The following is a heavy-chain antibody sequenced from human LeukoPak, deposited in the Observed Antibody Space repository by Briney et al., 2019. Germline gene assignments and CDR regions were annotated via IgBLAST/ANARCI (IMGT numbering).Heavy chain of an antibody. CDR1: GGSISNYY. Sequence: PSETLSLTCTVSGGSISNYYWSWIRQSAGKGLEWIGRIYTSGSTNYNPSLKSRVSMSVDTSKNQFSLRLRSVTAADTAVYYCARAGDSSGYEYYFDYWGQGTLVTVSS. CDR3: ARAGDSSGYEYYFDY. CDR2: IYTSGST. J-gene: IGHJ4*02. D-gene: IGHD3-22*01. V-gene: IGHV4-4*07.